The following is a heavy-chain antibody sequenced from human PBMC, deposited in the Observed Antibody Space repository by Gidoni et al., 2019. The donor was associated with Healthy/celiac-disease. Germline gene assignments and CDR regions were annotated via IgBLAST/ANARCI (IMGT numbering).Heavy chain of an antibody. CDR1: GFTFSSYE. J-gene: IGHJ4*02. CDR3: AASTYYYDSSGYYPDY. D-gene: IGHD3-22*01. Sequence: EVQLVESGGGLVQPGGSLRLSCAASGFTFSSYEMNWVRQAPGKGLEWVSYISSSGSTIYYADSVKGRFTISRDNAKNSLYLQMNSLRAEDTAVYYCAASTYYYDSSGYYPDYWGQGTLVTVSS. V-gene: IGHV3-48*03. CDR2: ISSSGSTI.